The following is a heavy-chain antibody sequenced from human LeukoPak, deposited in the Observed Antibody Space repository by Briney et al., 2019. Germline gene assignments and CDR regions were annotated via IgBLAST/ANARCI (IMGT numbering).Heavy chain of an antibody. CDR2: IYYSGST. CDR1: GGSISSYY. J-gene: IGHJ4*02. V-gene: IGHV4-59*01. CDR3: ARGPYDSSGYYYFDY. Sequence: PSVTLSLTCTVSGGSISSYYWSWIRQPPGRGLEWIGYIYYSGSTNYNPSLKSRVTISVDTSKNQFSLKLSSVTAADTAVYYCARGPYDSSGYYYFDYWGQGTLVTVSS. D-gene: IGHD3-22*01.